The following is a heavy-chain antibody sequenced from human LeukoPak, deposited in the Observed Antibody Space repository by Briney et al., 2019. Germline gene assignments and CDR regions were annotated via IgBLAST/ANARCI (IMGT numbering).Heavy chain of an antibody. CDR2: IYYSGST. Sequence: SETLSLTCTVSGGSISSSSYYWGWIRQPPGKGLEWIGSIYYSGSTYYNPSLKSRVTISVDTSKNQLSLKLSSVTAADTAVYYCAITYYDFWSCYFGAFDIWGQGTMVTVSS. CDR3: AITYYDFWSCYFGAFDI. J-gene: IGHJ3*02. CDR1: GGSISSSSYY. D-gene: IGHD3-3*01. V-gene: IGHV4-39*01.